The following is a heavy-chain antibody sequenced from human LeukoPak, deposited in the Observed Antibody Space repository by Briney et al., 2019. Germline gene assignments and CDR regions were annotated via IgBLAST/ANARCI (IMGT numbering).Heavy chain of an antibody. Sequence: PGGSLRLSCAASGFTFSSYGMHWVRQAPGKGLEWVAVISYDGSNKYYADSVKGRFTISRDNSKNTLYLQMNSLRAEDTAVYYCAKDGGSSGWSFDYWGQGTLVTVSS. CDR3: AKDGGSSGWSFDY. D-gene: IGHD6-19*01. CDR1: GFTFSSYG. J-gene: IGHJ4*02. V-gene: IGHV3-30*18. CDR2: ISYDGSNK.